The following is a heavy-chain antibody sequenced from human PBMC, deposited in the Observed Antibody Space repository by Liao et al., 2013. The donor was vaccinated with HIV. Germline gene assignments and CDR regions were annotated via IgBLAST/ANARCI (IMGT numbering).Heavy chain of an antibody. J-gene: IGHJ3*02. CDR2: IYYSGST. D-gene: IGHD3-3*01. V-gene: IGHV4-30-4*08. Sequence: QVQLQESGPGLVKPSQTLSLTCTVSGGSISSGDYYWSWIRQPPGKGLEWIGYIYYSGSTYYNPSLKSRVTISVDTSKNQFSLKLSSVTAADTAVYYCASSDFWSGRNAFDIWAKGQWSPSLQ. CDR1: GGSISSGDYY. CDR3: ASSDFWSGRNAFDI.